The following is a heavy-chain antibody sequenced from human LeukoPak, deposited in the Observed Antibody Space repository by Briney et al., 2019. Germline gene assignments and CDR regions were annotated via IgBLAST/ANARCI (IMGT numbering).Heavy chain of an antibody. CDR3: TSPGIAVAGSDY. Sequence: GALRPSCAASGFTFSGSAMHWVRQASGKGLEWVGRIRSKANSYATAYAASVKGRFTISRDDSKNTAYLQMNSPKTEDTAVYYCTSPGIAVAGSDYWGQGTLVTVSS. D-gene: IGHD6-19*01. CDR2: IRSKANSYAT. V-gene: IGHV3-73*01. CDR1: GFTFSGSA. J-gene: IGHJ4*02.